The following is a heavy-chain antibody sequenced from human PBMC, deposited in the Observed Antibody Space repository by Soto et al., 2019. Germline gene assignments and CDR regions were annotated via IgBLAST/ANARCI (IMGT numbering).Heavy chain of an antibody. CDR3: TAVVPAEYYVDFMDV. V-gene: IGHV4-59*11. Sequence: QIQLQESGPGLVKPSETLSLICTVSGASIDSHYWSWIRQPPGKGLEWIGYISDSGNTRSNPSLKRRVPISLDVSKKEFVLTLTSATAADTAAYYCTAVVPAEYYVDFMDVWGKGTTVIVSS. CDR2: ISDSGNT. CDR1: GASIDSHY. J-gene: IGHJ6*03. D-gene: IGHD2-2*01.